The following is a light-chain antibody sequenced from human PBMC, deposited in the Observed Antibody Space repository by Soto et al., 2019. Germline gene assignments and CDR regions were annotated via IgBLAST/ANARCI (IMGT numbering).Light chain of an antibody. CDR2: WAS. J-gene: IGKJ1*01. Sequence: DIVMTQSPDSLAVSLGERATINCKSSQSVLYSSNNKNYLAWYQQKPGQPPKLLIYWASMRESGVPDRFSGSGSGTDFTLTISRLQAEDVAVYYCHQYYTTPWAFGQGTKVEIK. CDR1: QSVLYSSNNKNY. CDR3: HQYYTTPWA. V-gene: IGKV4-1*01.